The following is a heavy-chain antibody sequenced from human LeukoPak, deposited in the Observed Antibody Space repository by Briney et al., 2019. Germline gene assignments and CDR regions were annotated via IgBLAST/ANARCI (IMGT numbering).Heavy chain of an antibody. CDR3: ARGWFGPDS. CDR2: ISDSGGST. J-gene: IGHJ5*01. Sequence: PGGSLRLSCAASGFTFSNYAMSWVRQAPGKGLEWVSAISDSGGSTYDADSVKGRSTISRDNSKNTLYLQMNSLRAEDTAVYSCARGWFGPDSCGEGTLVTVSS. CDR1: GFTFSNYA. V-gene: IGHV3-23*01. D-gene: IGHD3-10*01.